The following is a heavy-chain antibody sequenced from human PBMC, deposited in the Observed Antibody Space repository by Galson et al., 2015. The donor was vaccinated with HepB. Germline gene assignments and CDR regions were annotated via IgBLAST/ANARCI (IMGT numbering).Heavy chain of an antibody. D-gene: IGHD3-3*01. V-gene: IGHV3-11*01. J-gene: IGHJ4*02. CDR2: ISGSGATI. CDR1: GFNPSDFY. Sequence: SLRLSCAASGFNPSDFYMSWIRQAPGKGLECISYISGSGATIHYADSVRGRFTISRDNAKNSLYLQMNSLKDEDTAVYYCAVGPETDLWGGYQTLFRSFFDYWGQGTLATVSS. CDR3: AVGPETDLWGGYQTLFRSFFDY.